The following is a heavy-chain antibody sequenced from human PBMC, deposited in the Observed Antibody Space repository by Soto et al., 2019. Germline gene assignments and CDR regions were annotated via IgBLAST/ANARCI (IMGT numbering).Heavy chain of an antibody. J-gene: IGHJ6*02. CDR1: GGSISSGGYY. CDR3: ARDRGYYDSSGIWYYYYGMDV. D-gene: IGHD3-22*01. Sequence: PSETLSLTCTVSGGSISSGGYYWSWIRQHPGKGLEWIGYIYYSGSTYYNPSLKSRVTISVDTSKNQFSLKLSSVTAADTAVYYCARDRGYYDSSGIWYYYYGMDVWGQGTTVTVSS. V-gene: IGHV4-31*03. CDR2: IYYSGST.